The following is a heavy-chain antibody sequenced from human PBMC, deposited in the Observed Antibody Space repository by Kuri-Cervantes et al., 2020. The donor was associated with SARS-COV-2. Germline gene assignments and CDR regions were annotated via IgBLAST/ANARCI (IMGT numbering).Heavy chain of an antibody. Sequence: GGSLRLSCTVSGYSISSGYYWGWIRQPPGKGLEWMGIIYPGDSDTRYSPSFQGQVTISADKSISTAYLQWSSLKASDTAMYYCARREHSNYPRPYDYWGQGTLVTVSS. J-gene: IGHJ4*02. CDR2: IYPGDSDT. D-gene: IGHD4-11*01. V-gene: IGHV5-51*01. CDR1: GYSISSGYY. CDR3: ARREHSNYPRPYDY.